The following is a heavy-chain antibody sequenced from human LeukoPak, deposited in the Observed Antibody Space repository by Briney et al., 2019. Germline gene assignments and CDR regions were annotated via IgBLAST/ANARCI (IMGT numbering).Heavy chain of an antibody. Sequence: PSETLSLTCTVSGGSISSGGYYWSWIRQPPGKGLEWIGYIYYGGSTNYNPSLKSRVTISVDTSKNQFSLKLSSVTAADTAVYYCARGPYSSSWYDYWGQGTLVTVSS. J-gene: IGHJ4*02. D-gene: IGHD6-13*01. CDR3: ARGPYSSSWYDY. CDR2: IYYGGST. CDR1: GGSISSGGYY. V-gene: IGHV4-61*08.